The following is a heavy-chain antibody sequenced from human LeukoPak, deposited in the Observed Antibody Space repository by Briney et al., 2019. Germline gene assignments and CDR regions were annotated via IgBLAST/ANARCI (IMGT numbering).Heavy chain of an antibody. Sequence: GGSLRLSCAASGFTFSNYWMAWVRQAPGKGLEWVAHINQDGSKEYYMDSVKGRFTISRDNAKNSLSLQMNSLRAEDTAVYYCVRDGGVSGYDLLDYWGQGTLVTVSS. D-gene: IGHD5-12*01. J-gene: IGHJ4*02. CDR3: VRDGGVSGYDLLDY. V-gene: IGHV3-7*01. CDR1: GFTFSNYW. CDR2: INQDGSKE.